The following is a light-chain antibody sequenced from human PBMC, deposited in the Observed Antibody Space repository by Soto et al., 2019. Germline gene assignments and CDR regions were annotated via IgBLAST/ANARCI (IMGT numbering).Light chain of an antibody. J-gene: IGKJ5*01. CDR2: GAS. CDR1: QSVSGN. CDR3: QQYQNWPLIT. Sequence: EIVMTQSPGTLSVSPGERVIFSCRASQSVSGNLAWYQQKPGQTPRLLIYGASTRATGIPDRFSGSGSGTEFTLPISSLQSEDFADYYCQQYQNWPLITFGQGTRLE. V-gene: IGKV3-15*01.